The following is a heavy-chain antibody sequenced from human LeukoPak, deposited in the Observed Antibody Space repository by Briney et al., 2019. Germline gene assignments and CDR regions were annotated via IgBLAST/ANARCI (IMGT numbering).Heavy chain of an antibody. J-gene: IGHJ4*02. CDR1: GGSFSGYY. V-gene: IGHV4-34*01. D-gene: IGHD3-10*01. CDR3: ARISYVITMVRGFDY. Sequence: PSETLSLTCAVYGGSFSGYYWSWIRQPPGKGLEWIGYFYYSRSTNYNPSLRSRVTISADTSKNQFSLKLSSVTAADTAVYYCARISYVITMVRGFDYWGQGTLVTVSS. CDR2: FYYSRST.